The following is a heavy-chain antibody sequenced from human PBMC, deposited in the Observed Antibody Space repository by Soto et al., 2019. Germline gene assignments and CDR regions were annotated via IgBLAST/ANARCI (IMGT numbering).Heavy chain of an antibody. CDR1: GFSLTTSGVG. CDR3: AHRVLRTVFGLVTTTAIYFDF. Sequence: QITLNESGPTVVRPTETLTLTCRFSGFSLTTSGVGVDWIRQSPGKAPEWLALIYWDDDKRYSASLKSRLTITKDTSKNQVVLTVSDLDTTDTATYYCAHRVLRTVFGLVTTTAIYFDFWGQGTPVAVSS. CDR2: IYWDDDK. J-gene: IGHJ4*02. D-gene: IGHD3-3*01. V-gene: IGHV2-5*02.